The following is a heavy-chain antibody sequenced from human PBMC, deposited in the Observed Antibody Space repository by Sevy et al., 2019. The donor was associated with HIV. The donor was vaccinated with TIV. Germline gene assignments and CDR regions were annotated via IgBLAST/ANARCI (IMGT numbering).Heavy chain of an antibody. Sequence: GGSLRLSCAASGFTFSSYNMNWVRQAPGKGLEWVSHISRSSSATYYADSVKGRFTISRDNAKNSLYLQMNSLRAEDTAVYYCARDQHDYGGNLRTGWFDPWGQGTLVTVSS. J-gene: IGHJ5*02. V-gene: IGHV3-48*01. D-gene: IGHD4-17*01. CDR3: ARDQHDYGGNLRTGWFDP. CDR1: GFTFSSYN. CDR2: ISRSSSAT.